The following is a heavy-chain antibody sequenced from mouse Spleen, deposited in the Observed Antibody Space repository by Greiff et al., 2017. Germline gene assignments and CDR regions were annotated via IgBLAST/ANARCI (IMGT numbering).Heavy chain of an antibody. Sequence: VQLQQPGAELVKPGASVKMSCKASGYTFTSYWITWVKQRPGQGLEWIGDIYPGSGSTNYNEKFKSKATLTVDTSSSTAYMQLSSLTSEDSAVYYCARREGRSTMITPYAMDYWGQGTSVTVSS. J-gene: IGHJ4*01. CDR2: IYPGSGST. V-gene: IGHV1-55*01. CDR3: ARREGRSTMITPYAMDY. D-gene: IGHD2-4*01. CDR1: GYTFTSYW.